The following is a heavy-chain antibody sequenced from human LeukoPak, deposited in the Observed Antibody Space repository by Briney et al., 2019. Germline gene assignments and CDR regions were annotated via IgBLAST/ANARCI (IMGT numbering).Heavy chain of an antibody. CDR1: GYTFTSYD. J-gene: IGHJ6*02. CDR3: ARGVRVLYDYYYYGMDV. CDR2: MNPNSGNT. D-gene: IGHD2-8*01. Sequence: GASVKVSCKASGYTFTSYDINWVRQATGQGLEWMGWMNPNSGNTGYAQKFQGRVTMTRNTSISTAYMELSSLRSEDAAVYYCARGVRVLYDYYYYGMDVWGQGTTVTVSS. V-gene: IGHV1-8*01.